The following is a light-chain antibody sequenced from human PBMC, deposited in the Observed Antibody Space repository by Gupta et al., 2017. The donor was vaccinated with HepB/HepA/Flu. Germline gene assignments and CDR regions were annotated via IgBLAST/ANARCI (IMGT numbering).Light chain of an antibody. CDR2: DTS. CDR1: QSVSTY. V-gene: IGKV3-11*01. Sequence: IVLTQSPATLSLSPGERATLSCRASQSVSTYLAWYQQKPGQAPRLLIYDTSNRASGIPARFSGSGSGTDFTLTISSLEPEDFAVYYCQQRNSWPLFTFGPGTKVEIK. CDR3: QQRNSWPLFT. J-gene: IGKJ3*01.